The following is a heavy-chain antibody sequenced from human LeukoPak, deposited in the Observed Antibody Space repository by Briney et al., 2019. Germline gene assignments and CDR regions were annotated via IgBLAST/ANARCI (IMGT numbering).Heavy chain of an antibody. J-gene: IGHJ4*02. Sequence: GGSLRLSCAASGFTFSSYSMNWVRQAPGKGLEWVSYISSTSVTIYYADSVQGRFTISRDNAKNSLYPQMNSLRAEDTAIYYCARGLDYWGQGTLVTVSS. CDR2: ISSTSVTI. V-gene: IGHV3-48*01. CDR1: GFTFSSYS. CDR3: ARGLDY.